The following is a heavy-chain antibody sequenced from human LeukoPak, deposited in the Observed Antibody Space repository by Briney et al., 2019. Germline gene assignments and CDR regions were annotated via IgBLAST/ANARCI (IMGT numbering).Heavy chain of an antibody. Sequence: GGSLRLSCAASGFTFSSYSMNWVRQAPEKGLEWIAYISSGSHDLYYAASVKGRFTISRDNAKNTLYLQMNSLRAEDTAIYYCAKDKLWGEDYFDYWGQGTLVTVSS. CDR1: GFTFSSYS. V-gene: IGHV3-48*01. D-gene: IGHD3-16*01. CDR2: ISSGSHDL. J-gene: IGHJ4*02. CDR3: AKDKLWGEDYFDY.